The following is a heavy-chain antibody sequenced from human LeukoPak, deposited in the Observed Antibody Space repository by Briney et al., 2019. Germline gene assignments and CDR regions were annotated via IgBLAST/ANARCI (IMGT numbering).Heavy chain of an antibody. D-gene: IGHD3-22*01. CDR1: GYTFTTYG. CDR3: ASVKGSAYYYDLDY. V-gene: IGHV5-10-1*01. Sequence: SSKASGYTFTTYGISGGRKMPGKGLGWMGRFDPSDSYTNYSPSFQGHVTISADKSISTAYLQWSSLKASDTAMYYCASVKGSAYYYDLDYWGQGTLVTVSS. J-gene: IGHJ4*02. CDR2: FDPSDSYT.